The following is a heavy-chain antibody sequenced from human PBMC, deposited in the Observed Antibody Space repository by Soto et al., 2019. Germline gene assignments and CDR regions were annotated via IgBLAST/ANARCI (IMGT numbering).Heavy chain of an antibody. CDR2: INPNSGGT. CDR3: ARAELAVAGGAFDI. J-gene: IGHJ3*02. CDR1: GYTFTGYY. Sequence: ASVKVCCKASGYTFTGYYMHWVRQAPGQGLEWMGWINPNSGGTNYAQKFQGWVTMTRDTSISTAYMELSRLRSDDTAVYYCARAELAVAGGAFDIWGQGTMVTVSS. V-gene: IGHV1-2*04. D-gene: IGHD6-19*01.